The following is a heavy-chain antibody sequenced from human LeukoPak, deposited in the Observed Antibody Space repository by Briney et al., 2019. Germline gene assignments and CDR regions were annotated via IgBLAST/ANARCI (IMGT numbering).Heavy chain of an antibody. V-gene: IGHV1-2*02. CDR2: INPNSGGT. J-gene: IGHJ4*02. Sequence: ASVKVSCKASGYTFTGYYMHWVRQAPGQGLEWMGWINPNSGGTNYAQKFQGRVTMTRDTSISTAYMELSRLRSDDTAVYYCARDHVSGYDFSYFDYWGQGTLVTVSS. CDR3: ARDHVSGYDFSYFDY. D-gene: IGHD5-12*01. CDR1: GYTFTGYY.